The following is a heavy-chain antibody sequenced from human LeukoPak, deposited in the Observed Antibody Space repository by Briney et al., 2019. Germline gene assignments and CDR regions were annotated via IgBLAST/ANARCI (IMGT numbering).Heavy chain of an antibody. J-gene: IGHJ3*02. CDR3: ARDLGVGATQAFDI. CDR1: GFTFSTSE. Sequence: GGSLRLSCAASGFTFSTSEMNWVRQAPGKGLAWISYISSRGRTIFYADSVKGRFIISRDNAKNSLYLQMNSLRAEDTAVYYCARDLGVGATQAFDIWGQGTMVTVSS. CDR2: ISSRGRTI. D-gene: IGHD1-26*01. V-gene: IGHV3-48*03.